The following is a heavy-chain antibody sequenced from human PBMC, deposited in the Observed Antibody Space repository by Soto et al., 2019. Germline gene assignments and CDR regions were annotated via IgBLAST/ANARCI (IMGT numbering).Heavy chain of an antibody. CDR1: GGSISSYY. V-gene: IGHV4-59*01. Sequence: QVQLQESGPGLMKPSETLSLTCTVSGGSISSYYWSWIRQPPGKGLEWIGYIYYSGSTNYNPSLKSRVTISVDTSKNQFSLKLSSVTAADTAVYYCAREAPSGWLHWGQGTLVTVSS. CDR2: IYYSGST. D-gene: IGHD6-19*01. J-gene: IGHJ4*02. CDR3: AREAPSGWLH.